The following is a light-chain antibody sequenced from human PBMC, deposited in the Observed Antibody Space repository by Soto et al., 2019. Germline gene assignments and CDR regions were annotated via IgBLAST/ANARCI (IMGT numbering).Light chain of an antibody. CDR3: SSYTSSSTVV. CDR2: EGN. J-gene: IGLJ2*01. Sequence: QSALTQPASVSASPGQSITISCTGTSSDVGGYDLVSWYQQRPGKAPKLMIYEGNKRPSGVSNRFSGSKSGNTASLTISGLQAEDEADYYCSSYTSSSTVVFGGGTKLTVL. V-gene: IGLV2-14*02. CDR1: SSDVGGYDL.